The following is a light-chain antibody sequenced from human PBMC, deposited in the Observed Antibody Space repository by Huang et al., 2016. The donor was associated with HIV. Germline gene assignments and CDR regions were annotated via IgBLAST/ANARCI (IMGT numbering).Light chain of an antibody. V-gene: IGKV3-15*01. CDR3: QQYNNWPGT. J-gene: IGKJ1*01. CDR2: GAS. Sequence: EIVMTQSPATLSVSPGERATLSCWASQSFSNNLAWYQQKPGQAPRLLIYGASTRATGIPARFSGSGSGIEFTLTISSLQSEDFAVYYCQQYNNWPGTFGQGTKVEIK. CDR1: QSFSNN.